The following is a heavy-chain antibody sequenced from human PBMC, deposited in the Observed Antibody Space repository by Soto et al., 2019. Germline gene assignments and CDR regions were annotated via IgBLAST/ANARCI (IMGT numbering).Heavy chain of an antibody. CDR2: IYWNDDK. CDR1: GSSVSARGVG. D-gene: IGHD3-16*01. V-gene: IGHV2-5*01. J-gene: IGHJ4*02. CDR3: AHSPWGAAPDY. Sequence: SGPTLVNPTQTLTLTCTVSGSSVSARGVGVGWIRQPPGKALEWLGIIYWNDDKRYSPSLKSRLTITKDTSKNQVVLTMTNMDPVDTATYYCAHSPWGAAPDYWGQGTLVTVSS.